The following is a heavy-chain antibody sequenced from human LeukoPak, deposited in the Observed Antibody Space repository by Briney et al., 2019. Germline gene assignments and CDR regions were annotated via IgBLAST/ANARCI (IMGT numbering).Heavy chain of an antibody. D-gene: IGHD6-19*01. CDR3: ARGRRSGWHVYFDY. V-gene: IGHV3-66*02. CDR2: IYSGGST. Sequence: GGSLRLSCAASGFTVSSNYMSWVRQAPGKGLEWVSVIYSGGSTYYADSVKGRFTISRDNSKNTLYLQMNSLRAEDTAVYYFARGRRSGWHVYFDYWGQGTLVTVSS. J-gene: IGHJ4*02. CDR1: GFTVSSNY.